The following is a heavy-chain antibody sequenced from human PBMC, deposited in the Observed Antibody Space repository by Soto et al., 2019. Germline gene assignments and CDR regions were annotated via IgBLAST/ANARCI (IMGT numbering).Heavy chain of an antibody. CDR2: IDPRDSYV. CDR3: ARIYCTTTCDSWFDP. D-gene: IGHD2-2*01. CDR1: GGSTSSYY. V-gene: IGHV5-10-1*01. Sequence: ETLSLTCTVSGGSTSSYYWSWVRQMPGKGLEWMGRIDPRDSYVTYSPSFEGHVTISVDKSISTAYLQWGSLRASDTAIYYCARIYCTTTCDSWFDPWGQGTLVTVSS. J-gene: IGHJ5*02.